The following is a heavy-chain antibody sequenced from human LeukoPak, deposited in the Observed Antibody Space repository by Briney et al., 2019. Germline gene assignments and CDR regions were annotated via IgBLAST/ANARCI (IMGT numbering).Heavy chain of an antibody. D-gene: IGHD3-22*01. Sequence: SETLSLTCTVSSDSISSGGYYWGWIRQHPGKGLEWIGYIYYSGSTYYNPPLKSRLTISVDTSKNQFSLKLGSVTAADTAIYYCTRTSDSSGYYFDYWGQGTLVTVSS. J-gene: IGHJ4*02. V-gene: IGHV4-31*03. CDR3: TRTSDSSGYYFDY. CDR1: SDSISSGGYY. CDR2: IYYSGST.